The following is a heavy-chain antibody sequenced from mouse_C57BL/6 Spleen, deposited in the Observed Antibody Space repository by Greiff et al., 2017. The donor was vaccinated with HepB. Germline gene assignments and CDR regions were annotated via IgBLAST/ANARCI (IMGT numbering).Heavy chain of an antibody. CDR2: INPSTGGT. D-gene: IGHD1-1*01. Sequence: VQLQQSGPELVKPGASVKISCKASGYSFTGYYMNWVKQSPEKSLEWIGEINPSTGGTTYNQKFKAKATLTVDKSSSTAYMQLKSLTSEDSAVYYCARSLTTVVEDYAMDYWGQGTSVTVSS. V-gene: IGHV1-42*01. CDR3: ARSLTTVVEDYAMDY. J-gene: IGHJ4*01. CDR1: GYSFTGYY.